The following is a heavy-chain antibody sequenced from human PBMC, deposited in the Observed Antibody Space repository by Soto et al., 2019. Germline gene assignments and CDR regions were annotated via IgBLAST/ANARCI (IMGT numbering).Heavy chain of an antibody. CDR2: IDAGNGRI. D-gene: IGHD6-13*01. CDR3: ARGRWSQTTADYYLDY. CDR1: GYTFNKYA. V-gene: IGHV1-3*01. Sequence: QVQLVQSGAEVKKPGASVKISCKASGYTFNKYAVHWVRQAPGERFEWMGWIDAGNGRIKYSQRFQGRVTITRDTFASTAYMELSSLRSEDTAVYYCARGRWSQTTADYYLDYWGQGTLVTVSS. J-gene: IGHJ4*02.